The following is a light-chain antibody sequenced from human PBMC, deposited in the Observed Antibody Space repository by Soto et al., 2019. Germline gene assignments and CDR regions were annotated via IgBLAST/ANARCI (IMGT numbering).Light chain of an antibody. V-gene: IGKV3-15*01. CDR3: QQYGSSPKT. CDR1: QSISST. CDR2: DAS. Sequence: EIVMTQSPATLSVSPGEIATLSFRASQSISSTLAWFQQKPGQAPRLLIFDASTRAAGIPARFSGSGSGTDFTLTISRLEPEDFAVYYCQQYGSSPKTFGQGTKVDI. J-gene: IGKJ1*01.